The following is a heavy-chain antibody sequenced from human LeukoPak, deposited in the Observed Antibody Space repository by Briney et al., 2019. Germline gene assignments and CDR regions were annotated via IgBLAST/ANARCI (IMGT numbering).Heavy chain of an antibody. CDR3: AKGRIQLPVDY. D-gene: IGHD5-18*01. CDR2: ISSSSSYI. Sequence: PGGSLRLSCAASGFTFSSYSMNWVRQAPGKGLEWVSSISSSSSYIYYADSVKGRFTISRDNAKNSLYLQMNSLRAEDTAVYYCAKGRIQLPVDYWGQGTLVTVSS. CDR1: GFTFSSYS. J-gene: IGHJ4*02. V-gene: IGHV3-21*01.